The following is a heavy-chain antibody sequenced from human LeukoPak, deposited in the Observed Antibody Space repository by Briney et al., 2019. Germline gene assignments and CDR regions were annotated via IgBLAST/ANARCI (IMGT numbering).Heavy chain of an antibody. D-gene: IGHD6-13*01. CDR3: ARWQQPYSYYYGMDV. V-gene: IGHV4-34*01. J-gene: IGHJ6*02. CDR2: TNHSGST. CDR1: GGSFSGHY. Sequence: SETLSLTCAVYGGSFSGHYWSWIRQPPGKGLEWIGETNHSGSTNYNPSLKSRVTISVDTSKNQFSLKLSSVTAADTAVYYCARWQQPYSYYYGMDVWGQGTTVTVSS.